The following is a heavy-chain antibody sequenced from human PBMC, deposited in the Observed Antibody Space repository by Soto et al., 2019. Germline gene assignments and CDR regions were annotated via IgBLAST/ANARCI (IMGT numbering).Heavy chain of an antibody. Sequence: LRLSCAASGFTFSSSWMSWVRQAPGKGLEWVANIKEDGSEKDYVDPVKGRFTITRDNAKNSLYLQMNNLRAEDTAVYFCTRKRFGMDVWGQGTTVTVSS. V-gene: IGHV3-7*03. CDR2: IKEDGSEK. CDR3: TRKRFGMDV. J-gene: IGHJ6*02. CDR1: GFTFSSSW.